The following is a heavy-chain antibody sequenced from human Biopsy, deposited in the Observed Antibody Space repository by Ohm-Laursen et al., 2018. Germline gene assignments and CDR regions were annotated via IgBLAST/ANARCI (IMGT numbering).Heavy chain of an antibody. CDR3: ARRRPIDY. V-gene: IGHV3-11*01. CDR2: ISAAGPAM. J-gene: IGHJ4*02. Sequence: SLRLSCTATGFTFSDFYMSWIRQGPGKGLEWISYISAAGPAMFYADSVRGRFTISRDNANNLLYLQMDSLRAEDTAVYYCARRRPIDYWGQGILVTVSS. CDR1: GFTFSDFY.